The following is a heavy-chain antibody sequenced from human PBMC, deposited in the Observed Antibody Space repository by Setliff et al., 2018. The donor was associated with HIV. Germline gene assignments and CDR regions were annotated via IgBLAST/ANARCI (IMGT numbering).Heavy chain of an antibody. J-gene: IGHJ4*02. CDR3: ARSPGVDTNMAFDY. Sequence: SETLSLTCTVSGDSIINNFWSWIRLPPGKGLEYIGYIYYSGNTDYNPSLKSRVTISVDTSRNQFSLKLSSVTAADTAVYYCARSPGVDTNMAFDYWGQGMLVTVSS. D-gene: IGHD5-18*01. CDR2: IYYSGNT. V-gene: IGHV4-59*01. CDR1: GDSIINNF.